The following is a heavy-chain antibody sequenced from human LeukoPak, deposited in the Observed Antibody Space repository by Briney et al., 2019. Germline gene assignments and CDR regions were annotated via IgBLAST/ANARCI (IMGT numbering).Heavy chain of an antibody. J-gene: IGHJ4*02. CDR2: IYSSGSRST. CDR1: GGSISNYY. Sequence: SETLSLTCSVSGGSISNYYWSWIRQPAGKGLEWIGRIYSSGSRSTNYNPSLKSRVTVSVDTSKNQFSLKLSSVTAADTAVYYCARREMATIFDYWGQGTLVTVSS. D-gene: IGHD5-24*01. V-gene: IGHV4-4*07. CDR3: ARREMATIFDY.